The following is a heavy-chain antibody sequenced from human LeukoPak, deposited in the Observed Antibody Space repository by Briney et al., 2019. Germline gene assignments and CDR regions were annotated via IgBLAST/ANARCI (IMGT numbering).Heavy chain of an antibody. D-gene: IGHD6-6*01. CDR1: GGSFSGYY. CDR3: ASLRPLYPAARRFDY. Sequence: SETLSLTCAVYGGSFSGYYWSWIRQPPGKGLEWIGEINHSGSTNYNPSLKSRVTISVDTSKNQFSLKLSSVTAADTAVYYCASLRPLYPAARRFDYWGQGTLVTVSS. V-gene: IGHV4-34*01. CDR2: INHSGST. J-gene: IGHJ4*02.